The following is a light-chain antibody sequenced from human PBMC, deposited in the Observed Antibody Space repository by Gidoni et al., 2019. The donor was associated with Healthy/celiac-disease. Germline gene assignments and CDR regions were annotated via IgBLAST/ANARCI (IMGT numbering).Light chain of an antibody. J-gene: IGKJ5*01. CDR2: WAS. CDR3: QQYYRTPMT. V-gene: IGKV4-1*01. CDR1: QSVLYRSNNKNS. Sequence: IVMTQSPDSLAGSLGGGATINCKSSQSVLYRSNNKNSLAWYQQKPGQPPKLLIYWASTRESGVPDRFSGSGSGTDFTLTISSLQAEDVAVYYCQQYYRTPMTFGQGTRLQIK.